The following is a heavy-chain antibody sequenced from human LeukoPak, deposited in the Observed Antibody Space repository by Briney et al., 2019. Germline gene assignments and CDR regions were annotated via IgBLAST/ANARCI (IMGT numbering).Heavy chain of an antibody. Sequence: GGSLRLSCAASGFRFSSYWMHWVRQAPGKGLVWVSRINTDGSTTGYADSVKGRFTISRDTAKNTLYLQMNSLRVEDTAVYYCARTLVAAPGSKGGPWGQGTLVTVSS. D-gene: IGHD6-13*01. CDR2: INTDGSTT. CDR1: GFRFSSYW. CDR3: ARTLVAAPGSKGGP. V-gene: IGHV3-74*01. J-gene: IGHJ5*02.